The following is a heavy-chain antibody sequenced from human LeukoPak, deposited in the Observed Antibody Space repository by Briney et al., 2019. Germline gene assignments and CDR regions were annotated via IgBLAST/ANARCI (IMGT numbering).Heavy chain of an antibody. Sequence: SETLSLTCAVYGGSFSGYYWSWIRQPPGKGLEWIGEINHSGSTNYNPSLKSRVTISVDTSKNQFPLKLSSVTAADTAVYYCARGRIVVVPAAVVVDVWGKGTTVTVSS. CDR3: ARGRIVVVPAAVVVDV. J-gene: IGHJ6*04. D-gene: IGHD2-2*01. CDR2: INHSGST. V-gene: IGHV4-34*01. CDR1: GGSFSGYY.